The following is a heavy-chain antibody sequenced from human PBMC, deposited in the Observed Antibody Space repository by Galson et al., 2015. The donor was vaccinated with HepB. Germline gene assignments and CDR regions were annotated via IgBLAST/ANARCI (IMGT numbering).Heavy chain of an antibody. V-gene: IGHV3-30*18. CDR2: ISYDGSNK. Sequence: SLRLSCAASGFTFSSYGMHWVRQAPGKGLEWVAVISYDGSNKYYADSVKGRFTISRDNSKNTLYLQMNSLRAEDTAVYYCAKDPGRELLYYFDYWGQGTLVTVSS. CDR1: GFTFSSYG. D-gene: IGHD1-26*01. CDR3: AKDPGRELLYYFDY. J-gene: IGHJ4*02.